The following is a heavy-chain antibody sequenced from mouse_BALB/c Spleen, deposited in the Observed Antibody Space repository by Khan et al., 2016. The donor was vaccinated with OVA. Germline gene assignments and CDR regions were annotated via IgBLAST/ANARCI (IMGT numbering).Heavy chain of an antibody. CDR2: IWGDGST. CDR1: GFSLTGYG. J-gene: IGHJ4*01. V-gene: IGHV2-6-7*01. D-gene: IGHD2-10*01. CDR3: ARAYYANYREAMDF. Sequence: QVQLKESGPGLVAPSQSLSITCTVSGFSLTGYGVNWVRQPPGKGLEWLGMIWGDGSTDYNSALKSRLSISKDNSTSQAFFKLISLQTADTARYDGARAYYANYREAMDFWGQGTSVTVSS.